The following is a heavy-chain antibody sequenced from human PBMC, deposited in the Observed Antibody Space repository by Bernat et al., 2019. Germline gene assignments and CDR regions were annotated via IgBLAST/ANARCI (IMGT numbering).Heavy chain of an antibody. J-gene: IGHJ4*02. D-gene: IGHD3-16*01. Sequence: EVQLVESGGGLVKPGGSLRLSCAASGFTFSSYSMNWVRQAPGKGLEWVSSISSSSSYIYYADSVKGRFTICRDSAKNSLYLQMNGLRAEDTAVYYCARWVGDGNFDYWGQGTLVTVSS. CDR2: ISSSSSYI. CDR3: ARWVGDGNFDY. V-gene: IGHV3-21*01. CDR1: GFTFSSYS.